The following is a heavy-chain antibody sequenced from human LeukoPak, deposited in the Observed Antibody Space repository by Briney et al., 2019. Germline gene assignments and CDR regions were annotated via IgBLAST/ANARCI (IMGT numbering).Heavy chain of an antibody. CDR3: ARELGSDYGGYSP. CDR2: IYATGNT. Sequence: SETLSLTCSVSGGSMRSDSSFWSWIRQPAGKGLEWIGRIYATGNTNYNPSLERRVTISVNTSKNQFSLELTSVTAADTAVYYCARELGSDYGGYSPWGQGTLVTVSS. V-gene: IGHV4-61*02. J-gene: IGHJ5*02. CDR1: GGSMRSDSSF. D-gene: IGHD4-23*01.